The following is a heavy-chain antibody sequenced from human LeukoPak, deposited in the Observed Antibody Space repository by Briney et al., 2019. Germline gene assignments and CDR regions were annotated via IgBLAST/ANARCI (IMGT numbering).Heavy chain of an antibody. J-gene: IGHJ4*02. CDR1: GFTFSSYS. CDR3: ARAFYDILTGYYQPFDY. CDR2: ISSSSSYI. D-gene: IGHD3-9*01. Sequence: PGGSLRLSCAASGFTFSSYSMNWVRQAPGKGLEWVSSISSSSSYIYYADSVKGRFTISRDNAKNSLYLQMNSLRAEDTAVYYCARAFYDILTGYYQPFDYWGQGTLVTVSS. V-gene: IGHV3-21*01.